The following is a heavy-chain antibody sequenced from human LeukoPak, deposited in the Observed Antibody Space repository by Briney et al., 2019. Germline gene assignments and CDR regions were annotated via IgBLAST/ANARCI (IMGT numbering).Heavy chain of an antibody. CDR3: ARPMMGSSSEGDDAFDI. CDR2: IYPGDSDT. V-gene: IGHV5-51*01. CDR1: GYSFTSYW. D-gene: IGHD6-6*01. J-gene: IGHJ3*02. Sequence: GESLKISCKGSGYSFTSYWIGWVRQMPGKGLEWMGIIYPGDSDTRYSPSFQGQVTISADKSISTAYLQWSSLKASDTAMYYCARPMMGSSSEGDDAFDIRGQGTMVTVSS.